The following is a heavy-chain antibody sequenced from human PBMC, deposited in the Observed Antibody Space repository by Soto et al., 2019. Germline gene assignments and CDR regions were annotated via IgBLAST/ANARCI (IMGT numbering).Heavy chain of an antibody. Sequence: QVQLVQSGAEVKKPGSSVKVSCKASGGTFSSYTISWVRQAPGQGLEWMGRIIPILGIANYAQKFQGRVTITADKSTSTAYMELSSLRSEDTAVYYCARDLTGAGWFGELLRNWGQGTLVTVSS. V-gene: IGHV1-69*08. CDR3: ARDLTGAGWFGELLRN. J-gene: IGHJ4*02. CDR2: IIPILGIA. D-gene: IGHD3-10*01. CDR1: GGTFSSYT.